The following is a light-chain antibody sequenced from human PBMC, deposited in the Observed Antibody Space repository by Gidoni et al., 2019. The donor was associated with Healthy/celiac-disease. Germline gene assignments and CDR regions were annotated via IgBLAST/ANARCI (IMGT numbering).Light chain of an antibody. CDR3: QRRSNWPPTIT. Sequence: EIVLTQSPATLSLSPGERVTLSCRASQSVSSYLAWYQQKPGQAPRLLIYDASNRATGIPARFSGSGSGTDFTLTISSLEPEDFAVYYCQRRSNWPPTITFGQGTRLEIK. V-gene: IGKV3-11*01. CDR1: QSVSSY. CDR2: DAS. J-gene: IGKJ5*01.